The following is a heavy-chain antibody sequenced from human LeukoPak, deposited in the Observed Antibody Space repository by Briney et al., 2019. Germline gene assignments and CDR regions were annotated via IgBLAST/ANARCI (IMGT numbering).Heavy chain of an antibody. J-gene: IGHJ4*02. CDR3: ARGSRARIQLWFYDY. CDR1: GYTFTNYG. V-gene: IGHV1-18*01. CDR2: ISAYNGNT. Sequence: ASVKVSCKASGYTFTNYGISWVRQAPGQGLEWMGWISAYNGNTNYAQKLQGRVTMTTDTSTSTAYMELRSLRSDDTAVYYCARGSRARIQLWFYDYWGQGTLATVSS. D-gene: IGHD5-18*01.